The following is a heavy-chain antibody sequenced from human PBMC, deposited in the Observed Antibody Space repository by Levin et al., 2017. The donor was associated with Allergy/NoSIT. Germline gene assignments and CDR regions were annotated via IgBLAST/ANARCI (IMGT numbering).Heavy chain of an antibody. CDR2: ISRTGSTI. D-gene: IGHD3-3*01. V-gene: IGHV3-48*03. J-gene: IGHJ4*02. CDR1: GFTFSSYE. Sequence: PGGSLRLSCAASGFTFSSYEMNWVRRAPGKGLEWVSYISRTGSTIYSADSVKGLFTISRDNAKNSLYLHMNSLRAEDTAVYYCARQLGNFWSGSNYFDYWGQGTLVTVSS. CDR3: ARQLGNFWSGSNYFDY.